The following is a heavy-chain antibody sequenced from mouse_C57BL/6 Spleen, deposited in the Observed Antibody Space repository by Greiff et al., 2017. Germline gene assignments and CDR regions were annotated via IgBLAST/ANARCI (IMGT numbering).Heavy chain of an antibody. D-gene: IGHD2-1*01. CDR1: GYAFSSYW. CDR3: ARRLGNRAWFAY. CDR2: IYPGDGDT. V-gene: IGHV1-80*01. J-gene: IGHJ3*01. Sequence: QVQLQQSGAELVKPGASVKISCKASGYAFSSYWMNWVKQRPGKGLEWIGQIYPGDGDTSYNGKFKGKATLTADKSSSTAYMQLSSLTSEDSAVYFCARRLGNRAWFAYWGQGTLVTVSA.